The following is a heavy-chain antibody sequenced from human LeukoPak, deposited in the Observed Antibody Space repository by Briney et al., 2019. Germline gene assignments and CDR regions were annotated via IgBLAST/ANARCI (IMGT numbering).Heavy chain of an antibody. Sequence: SETLSLTCTVSGGSISSYYWSWIRQPPGKGLEWIGYIYYSGSTNYNPSLKSRVTISVDTSENQFSLKLSSVTAADTAVYYCARGPYYGSGSSFDPWGQGTLVTVSS. V-gene: IGHV4-59*01. CDR1: GGSISSYY. D-gene: IGHD3-10*01. CDR3: ARGPYYGSGSSFDP. J-gene: IGHJ5*02. CDR2: IYYSGST.